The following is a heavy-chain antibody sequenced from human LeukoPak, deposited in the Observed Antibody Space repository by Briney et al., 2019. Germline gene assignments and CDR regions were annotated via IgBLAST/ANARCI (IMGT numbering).Heavy chain of an antibody. V-gene: IGHV3-48*03. D-gene: IGHD3-16*01. CDR3: ARLRGGYYVDY. CDR2: ISSSGSAI. J-gene: IGHJ4*02. CDR1: GFTFSSYE. Sequence: GGSLRLSCAASGFTFSSYEMNWVRQAPGKGLEWVSFISSSGSAIHYADSVRGRFTISRDNSKNTLYLQMNSLRAEDTAVYYCARLRGGYYVDYWGQGTLVTVSS.